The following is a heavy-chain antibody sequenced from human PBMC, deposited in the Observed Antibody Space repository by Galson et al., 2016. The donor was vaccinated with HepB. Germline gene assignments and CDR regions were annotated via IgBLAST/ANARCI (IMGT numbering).Heavy chain of an antibody. CDR1: GFTFNGSA. V-gene: IGHV3-73*01. J-gene: IGHJ6*02. D-gene: IGHD3-3*01. CDR3: TRHEGEEYDFWSGYPPSYYYYYDMDV. Sequence: SLRLSCAASGFTFNGSAMHWVRQASGKGLEWVGRIRSKANSYETAYAASGKGRFTIYRDDSKKTAYLQMNSLKTEDTAVYYCTRHEGEEYDFWSGYPPSYYYYYDMDVWGQGTTVTVSS. CDR2: IRSKANSYET.